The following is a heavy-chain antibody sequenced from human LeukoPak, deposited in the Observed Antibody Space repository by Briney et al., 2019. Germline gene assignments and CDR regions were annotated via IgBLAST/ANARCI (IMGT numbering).Heavy chain of an antibody. Sequence: GGSLRLSCAASGFTFSSYWMTWVRQAPGKGLEWAANIKQDGSEKYFVGSVKGRFTLSRDNAKNSLYLQMNSLRTEDTAVYYCARSAETLDIWGQGTMVTVSS. J-gene: IGHJ3*02. CDR2: IKQDGSEK. V-gene: IGHV3-7*01. CDR3: ARSAETLDI. CDR1: GFTFSSYW.